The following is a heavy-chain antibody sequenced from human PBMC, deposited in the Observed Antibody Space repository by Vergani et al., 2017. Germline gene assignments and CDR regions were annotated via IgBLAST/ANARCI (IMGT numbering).Heavy chain of an antibody. J-gene: IGHJ3*02. V-gene: IGHV4-59*01. Sequence: QVQLQESGPGLVTPSETLSLTCTVSGGSISSYYWSWIRQPPGKGLEWIGYIYYSGSTNYNPSLKSRVTISVDTSKNQFSLKLSSVTAADTAVYYWARNPYCGGDCYSDAFDIWGQGTMVTVSS. CDR1: GGSISSYY. CDR2: IYYSGST. CDR3: ARNPYCGGDCYSDAFDI. D-gene: IGHD2-21*02.